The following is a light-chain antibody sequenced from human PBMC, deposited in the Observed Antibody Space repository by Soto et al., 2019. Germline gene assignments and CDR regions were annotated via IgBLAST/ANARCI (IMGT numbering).Light chain of an antibody. CDR3: QQYESLPT. CDR1: QDISKY. J-gene: IGKJ4*01. CDR2: DVF. V-gene: IGKV1-33*01. Sequence: DIQMTQSPSSLSASVGDRVTITCQASQDISKYLNWYQQKPGKAPKLLIYDVFNLETGVPSRFNGSGSVTHFTFTISSLQPEDVATYYCQQYESLPTFGGGTKVDIK.